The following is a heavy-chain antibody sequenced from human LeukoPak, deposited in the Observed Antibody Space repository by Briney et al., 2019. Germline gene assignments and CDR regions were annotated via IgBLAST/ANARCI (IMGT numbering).Heavy chain of an antibody. V-gene: IGHV3-7*01. J-gene: IGHJ4*02. Sequence: GGSLRLSCAASGFTFSNYWMTWVRQAPGKGLEWVANIKEDGSEEYYVDSVKGRLSISRDNAQKSLYLQINGLRAEDTAVYYCARRYFDYWGQGTLVTVSS. CDR2: IKEDGSEE. CDR3: ARRYFDY. CDR1: GFTFSNYW.